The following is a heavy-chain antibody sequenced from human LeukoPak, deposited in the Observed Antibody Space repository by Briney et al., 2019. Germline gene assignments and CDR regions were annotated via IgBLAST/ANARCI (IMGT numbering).Heavy chain of an antibody. Sequence: GGSLRLSCAASGFTFSSYSMNWVRQAPGKGLEWVSSISSSSSYIYYADSVKGRFTISRDNAKNSLYLQMNSLRAEDTAVYYCAKSSGYYSGGYAFDIWGQGTMVTVSS. J-gene: IGHJ3*02. D-gene: IGHD3-22*01. V-gene: IGHV3-21*01. CDR3: AKSSGYYSGGYAFDI. CDR1: GFTFSSYS. CDR2: ISSSSSYI.